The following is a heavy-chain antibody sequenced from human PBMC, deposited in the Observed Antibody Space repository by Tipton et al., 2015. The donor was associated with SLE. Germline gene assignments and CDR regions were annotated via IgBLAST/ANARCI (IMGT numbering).Heavy chain of an antibody. J-gene: IGHJ3*01. CDR2: INPNSGGT. D-gene: IGHD2-2*01. V-gene: IGHV1-2*02. CDR1: GYTFTGYY. Sequence: QSGPEVKKPGASVKVSCKASGYTFTGYYMHWVRQAPGQGLEWMGWINPNSGGTNYAQKFQGRVTMTRDTSISTAYMELSRLRSDDPAVDYCAGIGWSSTSCYRIDDAFDFWGQGKMVPVSS. CDR3: AGIGWSSTSCYRIDDAFDF.